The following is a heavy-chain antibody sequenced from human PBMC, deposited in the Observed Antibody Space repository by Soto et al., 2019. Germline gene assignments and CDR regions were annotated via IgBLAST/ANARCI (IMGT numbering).Heavy chain of an antibody. D-gene: IGHD1-26*01. CDR2: IYYSGST. CDR1: GGSISSGGYY. Sequence: QVQLQESGPGLVKPSQTLSLTCNVSGGSISSGGYYWSWIRQHPGKGLEWIGYIYYSGSTYYNPSLKSRVTISVDMSKNQFSLKLSSVTAADTAVYYCATPTPNSGSYYYGMDVWGQGTTVTVSS. V-gene: IGHV4-31*03. J-gene: IGHJ6*02. CDR3: ATPTPNSGSYYYGMDV.